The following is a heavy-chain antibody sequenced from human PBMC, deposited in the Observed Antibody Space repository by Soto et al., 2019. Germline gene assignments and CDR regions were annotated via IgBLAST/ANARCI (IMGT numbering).Heavy chain of an antibody. CDR1: GGTFSSYA. CDR3: ARDRYSSGWYGSFDY. J-gene: IGHJ4*02. V-gene: IGHV1-69*13. Sequence: SVKVSCKASGGTFSSYAISWVRQAPGQGLEWMGGIIPIFGTANYAQKFQGRVTITADESTSTAYMELSSLRSEDTAVYYCARDRYSSGWYGSFDYWGQGTLVTVSS. CDR2: IIPIFGTA. D-gene: IGHD6-19*01.